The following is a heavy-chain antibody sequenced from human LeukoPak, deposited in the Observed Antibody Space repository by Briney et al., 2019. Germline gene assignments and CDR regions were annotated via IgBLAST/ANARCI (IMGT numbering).Heavy chain of an antibody. V-gene: IGHV4-31*03. Sequence: PSETLSLTCTVFGASFSSGDQYWNWIRQSPGKGLEWIGSIHPSGMLYNNPSLESRVTISIDTSKNQFSLNLNSVTAADTAVYFCSRGLDSRKLGYWGQGTLVTVSS. CDR1: GASFSSGDQY. CDR3: SRGLDSRKLGY. D-gene: IGHD3-22*01. J-gene: IGHJ4*02. CDR2: IHPSGML.